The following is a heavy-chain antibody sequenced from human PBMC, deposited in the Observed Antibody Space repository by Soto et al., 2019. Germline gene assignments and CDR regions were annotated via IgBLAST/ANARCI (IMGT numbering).Heavy chain of an antibody. Sequence: QVQLVESGGGVVQPGRSLRLSCAASGFTFSRFAMHWVRQAPGKGLEWVAVISDDGRKKNYVDSVKGRLTISRDNSKNTLYLQVNRLGIEDTAVYYCAREDYSGSGSLKYGMDVWGHGTTVIVSS. D-gene: IGHD3-10*01. CDR2: ISDDGRKK. J-gene: IGHJ6*02. V-gene: IGHV3-30*04. CDR1: GFTFSRFA. CDR3: AREDYSGSGSLKYGMDV.